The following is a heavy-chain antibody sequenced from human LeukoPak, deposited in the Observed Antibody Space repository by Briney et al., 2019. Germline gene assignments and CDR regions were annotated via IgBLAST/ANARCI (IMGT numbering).Heavy chain of an antibody. CDR1: GFTFSSYA. V-gene: IGHV3-30*04. D-gene: IGHD6-19*01. CDR3: ARDYLPLGYSSGWIYYCYGMDV. Sequence: PGGSLRLSCAASGFTFSSYAMHWVRQAPGKGLEWVAVISYDGSNKYYADSVKGRFTISRDNSKNTLYLQMNSLRAEDTAVYYCARDYLPLGYSSGWIYYCYGMDVWGKGTTVTVSS. CDR2: ISYDGSNK. J-gene: IGHJ6*04.